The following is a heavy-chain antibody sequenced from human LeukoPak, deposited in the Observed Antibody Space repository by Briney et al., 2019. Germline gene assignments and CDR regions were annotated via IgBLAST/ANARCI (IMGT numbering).Heavy chain of an antibody. D-gene: IGHD5-12*01. V-gene: IGHV3-23*01. CDR2: ISGRGGST. CDR3: AKGGGYEAQYYYYYLDV. Sequence: PGGSLRLSCAASGFTFSSYSMNWVRQAPGKGLEWVSAISGRGGSTYYADSVKGRFTISRDNSKNTLYLQMKSLRAEDTAVYYCAKGGGYEAQYYYYYLDVWGKGTTVTISS. J-gene: IGHJ6*03. CDR1: GFTFSSYS.